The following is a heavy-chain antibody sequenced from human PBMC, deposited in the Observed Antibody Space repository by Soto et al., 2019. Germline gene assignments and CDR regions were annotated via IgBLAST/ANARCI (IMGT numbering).Heavy chain of an antibody. Sequence: QVQLVESGGGVVQPGRSLRLSCAASGFTFSSYGMHWVRQAPGKGLEWVAVISYDGSDEYYADSVKGRFTISRDKSTNTLYLQMNSLRAEDTAVYYCAKAFGIWSGYSDYWGQGTLVTVSS. D-gene: IGHD3-3*01. J-gene: IGHJ4*02. V-gene: IGHV3-30*18. CDR1: GFTFSSYG. CDR2: ISYDGSDE. CDR3: AKAFGIWSGYSDY.